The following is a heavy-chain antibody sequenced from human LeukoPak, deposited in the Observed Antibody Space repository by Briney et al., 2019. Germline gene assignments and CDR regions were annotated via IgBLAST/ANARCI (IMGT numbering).Heavy chain of an antibody. Sequence: PSEPLTLTCTVLGGSISSYDWSWIRKPPGKGLNWFGYIYYSGRTNYNPTLKSRFPISVDTSKNQFSLKLSSVTAADTAVYYCARGPGGIAAAGYYFGYWGQGTLVTVSS. J-gene: IGHJ4*02. CDR2: IYYSGRT. CDR3: ARGPGGIAAAGYYFGY. CDR1: GGSISSYD. V-gene: IGHV4-59*13. D-gene: IGHD6-13*01.